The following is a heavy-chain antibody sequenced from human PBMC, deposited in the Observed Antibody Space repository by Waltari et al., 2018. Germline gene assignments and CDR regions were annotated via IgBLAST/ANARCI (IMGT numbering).Heavy chain of an antibody. CDR1: GGSISSYY. CDR2: IYTSGST. Sequence: QVQLQESGPGLVKPSETLSLTCTVSGGSISSYYWSWIRQPAGKGLEWIGRIYTSGSTNYNHSLKSRVNMSVDTSKNQFSLKLISVTAADTAVYYCARYDKRWDHFDYWGQGTLVTVSS. V-gene: IGHV4-4*07. CDR3: ARYDKRWDHFDY. J-gene: IGHJ4*02. D-gene: IGHD3-9*01.